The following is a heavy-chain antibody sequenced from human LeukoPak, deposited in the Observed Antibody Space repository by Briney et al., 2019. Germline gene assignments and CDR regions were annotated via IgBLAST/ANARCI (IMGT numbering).Heavy chain of an antibody. J-gene: IGHJ4*02. CDR3: ANTGSYSIY. D-gene: IGHD1-1*01. V-gene: IGHV3-23*01. CDR1: GLTFRSYG. Sequence: GGSLRLSCAASGLTFRSYGMGWVRQAPGKGLEWVSSITSSGTTNYAEFVKDRFVISRDNSKDTPFLQMNSLRVEDTAVYYCANTGSYSIYWGQGTLVTVSS. CDR2: ITSSGTT.